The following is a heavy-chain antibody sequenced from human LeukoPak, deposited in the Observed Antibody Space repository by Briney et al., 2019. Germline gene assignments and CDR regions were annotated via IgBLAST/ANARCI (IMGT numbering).Heavy chain of an antibody. CDR1: GYTFTSYD. J-gene: IGHJ5*02. CDR3: ARAPSAIRANWFDP. CDR2: MNPNSGNT. Sequence: EASVKVSCKASGYTFTSYDINWVRQATGQGLEWMGWMNPNSGNTGYAQKFQGRVTMTRNTSISTAYMELSSRRSEDTAVYYCARAPSAIRANWFDPWGQGTLVTASS. V-gene: IGHV1-8*01. D-gene: IGHD2-21*01.